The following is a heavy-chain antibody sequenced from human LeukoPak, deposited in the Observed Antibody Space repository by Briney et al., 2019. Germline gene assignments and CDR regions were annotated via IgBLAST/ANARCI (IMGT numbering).Heavy chain of an antibody. Sequence: GGSLRLSCAASGFTFSSYAMHWVRQAPGKGLEWVSVIYSGGSTYYADSVKGRFTISRDNSKNTLYLQMNSLRAEDTAVYYCARASSGWYGFAYWGQGTLVTVSS. V-gene: IGHV3-66*01. CDR1: GFTFSSYA. D-gene: IGHD6-19*01. J-gene: IGHJ4*02. CDR3: ARASSGWYGFAY. CDR2: IYSGGST.